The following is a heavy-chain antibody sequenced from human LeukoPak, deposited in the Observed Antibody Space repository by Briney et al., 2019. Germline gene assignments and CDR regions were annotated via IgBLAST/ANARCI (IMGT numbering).Heavy chain of an antibody. V-gene: IGHV1-69*05. D-gene: IGHD5-24*01. Sequence: AASVKVSCKASGGTFSSYAISWVRQAPGQGLEWMGGIIPIFGTANYAQKFQGRVTITTDESTSTAYMELSSLRSEDTAVYYCARDRDGYSYRRSDAFDIWGQGTMVTVSS. CDR2: IIPIFGTA. CDR3: ARDRDGYSYRRSDAFDI. J-gene: IGHJ3*02. CDR1: GGTFSSYA.